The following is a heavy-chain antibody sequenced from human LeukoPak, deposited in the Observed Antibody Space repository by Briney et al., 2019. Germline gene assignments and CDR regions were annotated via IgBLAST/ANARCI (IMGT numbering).Heavy chain of an antibody. D-gene: IGHD6-19*01. CDR2: IYTSGST. CDR3: ARPRPQWLTWFRAFDI. Sequence: PSETLSLTCTVSGGSISSGSYYWSWIRQPAGKGLEWIGRIYTSGSTNYNPSLKSRVTISVDTSKNQFSLKLSSVTAADTAVYYCARPRPQWLTWFRAFDIWGQGTMVTVSS. V-gene: IGHV4-61*02. J-gene: IGHJ3*02. CDR1: GGSISSGSYY.